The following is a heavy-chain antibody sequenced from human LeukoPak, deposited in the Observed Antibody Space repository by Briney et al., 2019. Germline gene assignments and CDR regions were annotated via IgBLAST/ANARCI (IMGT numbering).Heavy chain of an antibody. D-gene: IGHD2-15*01. CDR2: ISSGSSYA. CDR1: GFTFSDYY. J-gene: IGHJ4*02. V-gene: IGHV3-11*03. Sequence: PGGSLRLSCAASGFTFSDYYMIWIRQAPGKGLERVSDISSGSSYANYADSVKGRFTISRDNAKNSLYLQMNSLRAEDTAVYYCAKTKGYCSGGSCYWPFDYWGQGTLVTVSS. CDR3: AKTKGYCSGGSCYWPFDY.